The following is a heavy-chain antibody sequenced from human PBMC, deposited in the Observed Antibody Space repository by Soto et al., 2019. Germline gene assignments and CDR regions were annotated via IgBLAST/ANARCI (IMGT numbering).Heavy chain of an antibody. CDR2: ISSSSSTI. D-gene: IGHD6-6*01. J-gene: IGHJ3*02. Sequence: EVQLVESGGGLVQPGGSLRLSCAASGFTFSSNSMNWVRQAPGKGLEWVSYISSSSSTIYYADSVKGRFTISRDNAKNSLDLQMNSLRDEDTAVYYCARGWSSSSSFDIWGQGTMVTVSS. V-gene: IGHV3-48*02. CDR3: ARGWSSSSSFDI. CDR1: GFTFSSNS.